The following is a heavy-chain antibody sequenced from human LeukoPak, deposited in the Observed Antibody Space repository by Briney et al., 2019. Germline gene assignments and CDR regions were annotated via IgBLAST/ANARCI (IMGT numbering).Heavy chain of an antibody. Sequence: GASVKVSCKASGYTFTGYFMHWVRQAPGQGLEWMGWINPNIGGTKYARKFQGRVTMTRDTSISTAYMELSRLRSDDTAVYYCARGHLTDDLAYWGQGTLVTVS. CDR3: ARGHLTDDLAY. CDR2: INPNIGGT. J-gene: IGHJ4*02. CDR1: GYTFTGYF. V-gene: IGHV1-2*02. D-gene: IGHD1-14*01.